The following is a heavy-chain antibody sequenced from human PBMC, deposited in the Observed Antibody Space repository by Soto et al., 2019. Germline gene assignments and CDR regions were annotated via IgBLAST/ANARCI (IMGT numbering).Heavy chain of an antibody. D-gene: IGHD2-15*01. CDR3: ARDHRRGQENYYYYGMDV. V-gene: IGHV3-30-3*01. Sequence: SLSLSCAASGFTFSSYAMHWVRQAPGKGLEWVAVISYDGSNKYYADSVKGRFTISRDNSKNTLYLQMNSLRAEDTAVYYCARDHRRGQENYYYYGMDVWGQGTTVTVSS. CDR1: GFTFSSYA. CDR2: ISYDGSNK. J-gene: IGHJ6*02.